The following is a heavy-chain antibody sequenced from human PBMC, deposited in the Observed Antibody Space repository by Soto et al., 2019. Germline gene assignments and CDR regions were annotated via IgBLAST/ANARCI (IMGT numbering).Heavy chain of an antibody. J-gene: IGHJ3*01. CDR2: FDPEDGET. V-gene: IGHV1-24*01. CDR1: GYTLTELS. CDR3: ANRLGNYYFSGLPFDL. Sequence: ASVKVSCKVSGYTLTELSMHWVRQAPGKGLEWMGGFDPEDGETIYAQKFQGRVTMTEDTSTDTAYMELSSLRAEDTAVYYCANRLGNYYFSGLPFDLWGQGTMVTVSS. D-gene: IGHD1-26*01.